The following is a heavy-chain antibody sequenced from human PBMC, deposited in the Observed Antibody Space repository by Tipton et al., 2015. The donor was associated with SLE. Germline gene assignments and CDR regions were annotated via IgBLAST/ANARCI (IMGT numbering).Heavy chain of an antibody. V-gene: IGHV3-74*01. CDR1: GFTFSSYW. J-gene: IGHJ3*01. CDR2: INSDGSAP. D-gene: IGHD2-15*01. Sequence: SLRLSCAASGFTFSSYWMHWVRQAPGKGLVWVSGINSDGSAPNYADSVKGRFTVSRDNAKNTLYLQMNSLRAEDTAVYFCGRDLSGQKDVWGQGTMVTVSS. CDR3: GRDLSGQKDV.